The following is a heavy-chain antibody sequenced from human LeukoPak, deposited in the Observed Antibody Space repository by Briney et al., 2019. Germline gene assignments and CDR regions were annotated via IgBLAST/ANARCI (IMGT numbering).Heavy chain of an antibody. J-gene: IGHJ4*02. D-gene: IGHD3-16*01. CDR3: ASPSTTSLGDYFDY. Sequence: SETLSLTCTVSGGSISGYYWSWIRQPPGKGLEWIGEINHSGSTNYNPSLKSRVTISVDTSKNQFSLKLSSVTAADTAVYYCASPSTTSLGDYFDYWGQGTLVTVSS. CDR1: GGSISGYY. V-gene: IGHV4-34*01. CDR2: INHSGST.